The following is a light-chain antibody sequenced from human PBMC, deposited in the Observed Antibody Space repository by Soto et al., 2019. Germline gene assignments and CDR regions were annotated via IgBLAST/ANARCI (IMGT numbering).Light chain of an antibody. Sequence: IQLTQSPSSLSASVGDRVTITCRASQGISSYLAWYQQKPGKAPRLLIYAASALQSGVPSRFSGAGSGTDFTLTISSLQPEDFATYYCQQLYSSPLAFGQGTRLDIK. CDR2: AAS. J-gene: IGKJ5*01. CDR1: QGISSY. V-gene: IGKV1-9*01. CDR3: QQLYSSPLA.